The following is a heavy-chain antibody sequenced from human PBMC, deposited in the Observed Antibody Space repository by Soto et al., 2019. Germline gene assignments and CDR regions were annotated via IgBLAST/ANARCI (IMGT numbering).Heavy chain of an antibody. CDR3: ARERAAAGSNWFDP. Sequence: QVQLVQPGAEVKKPGASVKVSCKASGYTFTSYDINWVRQATGQGLEWMGWMNPNSGNTGYAQKFQGRVTMTRNTSISTAYMELSSLRSEDTAVYYCARERAAAGSNWFDPWGQGTLVTVSS. D-gene: IGHD6-13*01. CDR2: MNPNSGNT. V-gene: IGHV1-8*01. CDR1: GYTFTSYD. J-gene: IGHJ5*02.